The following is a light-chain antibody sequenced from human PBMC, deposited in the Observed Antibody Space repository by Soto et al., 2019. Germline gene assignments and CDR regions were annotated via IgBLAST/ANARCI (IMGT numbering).Light chain of an antibody. CDR1: QSVSSSY. V-gene: IGKV3-20*01. CDR2: DAS. CDR3: QHYGTSAL. Sequence: EIVLTQSPGTLSLSPGERATLSCRASQSVSSSYLAWYQQKPGQAPRLLIYDASRATGIPARFSGSGSGTVFTLTITRLEPEDFAVYYCQHYGTSALFGPGTKVDI. J-gene: IGKJ3*01.